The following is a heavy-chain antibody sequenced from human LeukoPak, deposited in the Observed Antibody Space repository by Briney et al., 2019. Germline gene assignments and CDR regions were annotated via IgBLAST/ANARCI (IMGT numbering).Heavy chain of an antibody. CDR1: GGSISSYY. Sequence: SETLSLTCTVSGGSISSYYWSWIRQPPGKGLEWIGYIYYSGSTNYNPSLKSRVTISVDTSKNQFSLKLSSVTAADTAVYYCARVVVVPAAMVAFDIWGQGTMVTVSS. J-gene: IGHJ3*02. V-gene: IGHV4-59*01. D-gene: IGHD2-2*01. CDR3: ARVVVVPAAMVAFDI. CDR2: IYYSGST.